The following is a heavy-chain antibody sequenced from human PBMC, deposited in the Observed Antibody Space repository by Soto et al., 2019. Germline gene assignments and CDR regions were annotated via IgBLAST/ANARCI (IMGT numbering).Heavy chain of an antibody. CDR1: GGSVSCARSY. V-gene: IGHV4-61*01. D-gene: IGHD3-10*01. J-gene: IGHJ4*01. CDR3: ARGLDLYGSGSPAPNGH. CDR2: IKHDGTT. Sequence: SETLSLTCIVSGGSVSCARSYCSWIRQHPGKGLEWIGNIKHDGTTNYNSSLKTRVTISVDTSRRRFSLKLSSVTSADTAVYYCARGLDLYGSGSPAPNGHWGQGTLVTVSS.